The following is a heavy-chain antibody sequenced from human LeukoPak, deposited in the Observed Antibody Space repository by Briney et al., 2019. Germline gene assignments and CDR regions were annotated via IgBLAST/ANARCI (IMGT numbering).Heavy chain of an antibody. J-gene: IGHJ3*02. D-gene: IGHD3-22*01. Sequence: ASVKVSCKASGYIFTSYYMYWVRQAPGQGLEWMGIINPSGGSIRYAQKFQGRVTMTRDTSTSTVYMELSSLRSEDTAVYYCAGGRNYYDSSGYYYEGDAFDIWGQGTMVTVSS. CDR3: AGGRNYYDSSGYYYEGDAFDI. CDR2: INPSGGSI. V-gene: IGHV1-46*01. CDR1: GYIFTSYY.